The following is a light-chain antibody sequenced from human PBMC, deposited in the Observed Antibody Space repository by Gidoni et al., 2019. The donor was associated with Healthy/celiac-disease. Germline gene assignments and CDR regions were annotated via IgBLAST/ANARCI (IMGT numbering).Light chain of an antibody. J-gene: IGLJ3*02. V-gene: IGLV2-14*01. CDR3: SSYTSTWV. Sequence: QSALPQPASVSGAPGQSITISCTGTSSDVGGYNYVSWYQQHPGKAPKLMIYEVSNRPSGVSNRFSVSKSGNTASLTISGLQAEDEADYYCSSYTSTWVFGGGTKLTVL. CDR1: SSDVGGYNY. CDR2: EVS.